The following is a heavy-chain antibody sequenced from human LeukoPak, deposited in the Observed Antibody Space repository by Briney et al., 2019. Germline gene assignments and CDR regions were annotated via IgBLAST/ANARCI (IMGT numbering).Heavy chain of an antibody. Sequence: PRGSLRLSCAAYGFSFSAYWMTWVRQAPGTGQEWVANINPAGSETYYVDPVKGRFSISRDNAKNLVYLQMNSLRSEDTAVYHCARFGYVAAVDVWGQGTPVTVSS. CDR3: ARFGYVAAVDV. J-gene: IGHJ4*02. D-gene: IGHD2-15*01. CDR2: INPAGSET. V-gene: IGHV3-7*01. CDR1: GFSFSAYW.